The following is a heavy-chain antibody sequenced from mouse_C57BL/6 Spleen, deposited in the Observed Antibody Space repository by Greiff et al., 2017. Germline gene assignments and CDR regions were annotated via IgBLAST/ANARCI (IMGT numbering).Heavy chain of an antibody. D-gene: IGHD2-1*01. CDR1: GYSFTSYY. CDR3: ARAGNPYYYAMDY. V-gene: IGHV1-66*01. J-gene: IGHJ4*01. Sequence: VQLQQSGPELVKPGASVKISCKASGYSFTSYYIHWVKQRPGQGLEWIGWIYPGSGNTKYNEKFKGKATLTADTSSSTAYMQLSSLTSEDSAVXYCARAGNPYYYAMDYWGQGTSVTVSS. CDR2: IYPGSGNT.